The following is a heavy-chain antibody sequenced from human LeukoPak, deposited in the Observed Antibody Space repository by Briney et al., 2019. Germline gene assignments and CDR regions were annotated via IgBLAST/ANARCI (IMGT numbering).Heavy chain of an antibody. CDR3: ARVDKRSGRGGIFDY. Sequence: ASVKVSCKASGYTFTSYGISWVRQAPGQGLEWMGWISAYNGNTNYAQKLQGRVTMTTDTSTSTAYMELRSLRSDDAAVYCCARVDKRSGRGGIFDYWGQGTLVTVSS. CDR2: ISAYNGNT. D-gene: IGHD3-3*01. CDR1: GYTFTSYG. J-gene: IGHJ4*02. V-gene: IGHV1-18*01.